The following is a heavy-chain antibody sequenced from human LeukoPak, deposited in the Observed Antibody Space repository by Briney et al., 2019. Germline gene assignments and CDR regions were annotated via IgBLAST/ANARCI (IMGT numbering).Heavy chain of an antibody. CDR2: ISYDGSNK. CDR3: ARDKGGSYYVDYYYYGMDV. CDR1: GFTFSSYA. J-gene: IGHJ6*02. V-gene: IGHV3-30-3*01. D-gene: IGHD1-26*01. Sequence: GGSLRLSCAASGFTFSSYAMHWVRQAPGKGLEWVAVISYDGSNKYYADSVKGRFTISRDNSKNTLYLQMNNLRAEDTAVYYCARDKGGSYYVDYYYYGMDVWGQGTTVTVSS.